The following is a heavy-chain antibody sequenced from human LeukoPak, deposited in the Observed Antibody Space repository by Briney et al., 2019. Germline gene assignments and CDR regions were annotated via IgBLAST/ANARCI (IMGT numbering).Heavy chain of an antibody. Sequence: GASVKVSCKASGYTFTGYYMHWVRQAPGQGLEWMGWINPNSGGTNYAQKFQGRVTMTRDTSISTAYMELSRLRSDDTAVYYCARVRFGTVNDAFDIWGQGTMATVSS. CDR3: ARVRFGTVNDAFDI. V-gene: IGHV1-2*02. CDR2: INPNSGGT. CDR1: GYTFTGYY. D-gene: IGHD3-10*01. J-gene: IGHJ3*02.